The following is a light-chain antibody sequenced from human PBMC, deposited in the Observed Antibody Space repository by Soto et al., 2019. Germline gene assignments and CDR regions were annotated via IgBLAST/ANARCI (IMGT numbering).Light chain of an antibody. CDR3: QSYDSRLSGPV. CDR2: GNN. J-gene: IGLJ2*01. V-gene: IGLV1-40*01. Sequence: QPVLTQPPSVSGAPGQRVTISCSGTRSNIGAGYDVHWYRQLPGTAPKLLIYGNNNRPSGVPDRFSGSKSGTSASLAITGLQAEDEADYYCQSYDSRLSGPVFGGGTKLTVL. CDR1: RSNIGAGYD.